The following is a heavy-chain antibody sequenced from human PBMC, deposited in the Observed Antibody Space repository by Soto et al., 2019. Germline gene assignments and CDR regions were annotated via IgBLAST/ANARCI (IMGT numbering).Heavy chain of an antibody. CDR1: GFSLSNARMG. Sequence: QVTLKESGPVLVKPTETLTLTCTVSGFSLSNARMGVSWIRQPPGKALEWLAHIFSNDEKSYSTSLKSRLTTSKDTSKSQVVLTMTNMDPVDTATYYCARGAGSFYYYMDVWGKGTTVTVSS. V-gene: IGHV2-26*01. CDR2: IFSNDEK. D-gene: IGHD6-19*01. CDR3: ARGAGSFYYYMDV. J-gene: IGHJ6*03.